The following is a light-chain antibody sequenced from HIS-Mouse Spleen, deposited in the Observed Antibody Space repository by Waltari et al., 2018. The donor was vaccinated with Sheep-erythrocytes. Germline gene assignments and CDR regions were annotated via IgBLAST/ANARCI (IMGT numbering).Light chain of an antibody. V-gene: IGKV1-39*01. Sequence: DIQMTQSPSSLSASVGDRVTITCRASQRISSYLNWYQQKPGKAPKRLIYASSSLQSGVPSRFSCSGSGTYFTLTISSLQPEDVATYYCQQSYSTPPLTFGGGTKVEIK. CDR2: ASS. J-gene: IGKJ4*01. CDR3: QQSYSTPPLT. CDR1: QRISSY.